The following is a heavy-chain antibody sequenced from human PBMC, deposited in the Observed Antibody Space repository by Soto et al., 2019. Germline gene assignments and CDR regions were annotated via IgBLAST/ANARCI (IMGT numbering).Heavy chain of an antibody. J-gene: IGHJ4*02. V-gene: IGHV3-30-3*01. Sequence: QVQLVESGGCVVQPGRSLRLSCAASGFTFSSYAMHWVRQAPGKGLEWVAVISYDGSNKYYADSVKGRFTISRDNSKNTLYLQMNSLRAEDTAVYYCARDDYGDSWGQGTLVTVSS. CDR1: GFTFSSYA. CDR3: ARDDYGDS. CDR2: ISYDGSNK.